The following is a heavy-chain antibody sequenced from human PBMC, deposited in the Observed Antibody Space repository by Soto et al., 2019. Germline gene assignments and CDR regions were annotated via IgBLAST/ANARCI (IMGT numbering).Heavy chain of an antibody. D-gene: IGHD3-10*02. Sequence: GDALKLSCKGSRYSFTSYWIGWVRQMPGKGLEWMGIIYPGDSDIRYGPSFQGQVTIPADKSISTADLQWSSLKASDTAIYFCARLVYDTRLNYMYGDLWGQGTLVTVSS. CDR1: RYSFTSYW. J-gene: IGHJ4*02. CDR2: IYPGDSDI. V-gene: IGHV5-51*01. CDR3: ARLVYDTRLNYMYGDL.